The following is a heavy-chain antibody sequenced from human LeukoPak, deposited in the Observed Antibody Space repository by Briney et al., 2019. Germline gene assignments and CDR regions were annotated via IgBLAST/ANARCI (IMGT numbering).Heavy chain of an antibody. CDR3: ARAPRGSSSWHYFDY. Sequence: PGRSLRLSCAASGFTFSSYAMHWVRQAPGKGLEWVAVISYDGSNKYYADSVKGRFTISRDNSKNTLYLQMNSLRAEDTAVYYCARAPRGSSSWHYFDYWGQGTLVTVSS. J-gene: IGHJ4*02. V-gene: IGHV3-30*04. CDR1: GFTFSSYA. D-gene: IGHD6-13*01. CDR2: ISYDGSNK.